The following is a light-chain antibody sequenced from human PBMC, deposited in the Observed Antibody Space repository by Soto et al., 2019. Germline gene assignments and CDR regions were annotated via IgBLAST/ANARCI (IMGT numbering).Light chain of an antibody. CDR2: EVN. CDR3: SSYGGSRRWL. Sequence: QSALTQPPSASGSPGQSVTISCTGTSSDVGGYNYVSWYQQHPGKAPKLMIYEVNKWPSGVPDRFSGSKSGNTASLTVSGLQAEDEADYYCSSYGGSRRWLFGGGTKLTVL. V-gene: IGLV2-8*01. CDR1: SSDVGGYNY. J-gene: IGLJ3*02.